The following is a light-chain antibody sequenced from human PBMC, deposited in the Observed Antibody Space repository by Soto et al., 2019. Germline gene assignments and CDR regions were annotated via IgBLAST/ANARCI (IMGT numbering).Light chain of an antibody. Sequence: DIQMTQSPSTLSSSLGDRVTITCRASQSISSWLAWYQQKPGKAPKLLIYAASSLQSGVPSRFSGSGSGTDFTLTISGLKYEDFAVYYCQQYTVWTFTFGGGTKVDNK. V-gene: IGKV1-5*01. CDR2: AAS. J-gene: IGKJ4*01. CDR3: QQYTVWTFT. CDR1: QSISSW.